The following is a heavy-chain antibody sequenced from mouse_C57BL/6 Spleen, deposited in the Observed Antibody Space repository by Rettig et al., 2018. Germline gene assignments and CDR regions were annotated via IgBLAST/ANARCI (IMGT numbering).Heavy chain of an antibody. D-gene: IGHD2-5*01. V-gene: IGHV5-17*01. CDR3: ARPSYSNYVAWFAY. CDR1: GFTFSDYG. CDR2: ISSGSSTI. Sequence: GGLVKPGGSLKLSCAASGFTFSDYGMHWVRQAPEKGLEWVAYISSGSSTIYYADTVKGRFTISRDNAKNTLFLQMTSLRSEDTAMYYCARPSYSNYVAWFAYWGQGTLVTVS. J-gene: IGHJ3*01.